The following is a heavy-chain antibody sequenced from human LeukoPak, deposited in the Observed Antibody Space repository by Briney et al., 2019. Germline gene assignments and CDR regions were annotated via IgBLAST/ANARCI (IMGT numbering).Heavy chain of an antibody. V-gene: IGHV3-30*02. CDR3: AQDIPIERIQGFGPGA. D-gene: IGHD3-10*01. CDR1: GFTFSNFG. CDR2: MQHDGIDK. Sequence: GGSLRLSCVVSGFTFSNFGMHWVRQAPGKGLEWVAFMQHDGIDKFYADPVKGRFTISRDNSKSTLFLQMNSLTSEDTALYFCAQDIPIERIQGFGPGAWGQGTLVTVSS. J-gene: IGHJ5*02.